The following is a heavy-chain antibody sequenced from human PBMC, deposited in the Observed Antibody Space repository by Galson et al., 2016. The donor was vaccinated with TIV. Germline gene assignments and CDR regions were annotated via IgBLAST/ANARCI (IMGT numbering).Heavy chain of an antibody. CDR2: VDPDNGET. CDR3: TTGGGSSGSYYFDF. Sequence: VKVSCKVSGYIFTERFIHWVRQAPGERPEWVGRVDPDNGETLYAEKFQGRVTMAADTSEDTAFMELSNLRSEDTAFFYCTTGGGSSGSYYFDFWGLGTLVTVSS. J-gene: IGHJ4*02. CDR1: GYIFTERF. D-gene: IGHD5-12*01. V-gene: IGHV1-69-2*01.